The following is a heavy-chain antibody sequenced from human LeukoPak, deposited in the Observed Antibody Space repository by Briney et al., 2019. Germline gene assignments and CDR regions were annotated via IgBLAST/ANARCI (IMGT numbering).Heavy chain of an antibody. CDR1: GFTFSSYE. V-gene: IGHV3-48*03. D-gene: IGHD2-8*01. CDR2: ISYTGSNK. Sequence: PGGSLRLSCAASGFTFSSYEMNWVRQAPGKGLEWLSYISYTGSNKYHADSVKGRFTISRDNAKSSLYLQMNSLRAEDTAVYFCARVSVGENFDYWGQGTLVTVSS. CDR3: ARVSVGENFDY. J-gene: IGHJ4*02.